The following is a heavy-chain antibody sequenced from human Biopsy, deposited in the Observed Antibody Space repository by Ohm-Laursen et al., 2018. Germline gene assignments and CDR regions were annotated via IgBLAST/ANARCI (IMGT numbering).Heavy chain of an antibody. CDR1: GDSASSGSFY. J-gene: IGHJ4*02. Sequence: TLSLTCTVSGDSASSGSFYWTWIRQPPGQGLEYIGYIYGRGSTANYNPSLESRVTMSVDMPKNQFSLKLSSVTAADTAIYYCARGMRSSGWPYFDSWGQGTLVTVSS. CDR2: IYGRGST. D-gene: IGHD6-19*01. CDR3: ARGMRSSGWPYFDS. V-gene: IGHV4-61*01.